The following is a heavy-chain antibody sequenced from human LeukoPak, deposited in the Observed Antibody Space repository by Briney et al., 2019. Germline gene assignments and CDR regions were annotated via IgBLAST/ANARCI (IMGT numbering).Heavy chain of an antibody. CDR2: ISGDGDTT. CDR1: GVTFYEYA. CDR3: ARDMAPRRHPYDSFDI. Sequence: GGTLRLSCAVSGVTFYEYAMNWVRQAPGKGVEWVSVISGDGDTTYYADSRKGRFTISRENRKNSLYFQFDSLRTEDTALYSCARDMAPRRHPYDSFDIWGQGTRVTVSS. J-gene: IGHJ3*02. V-gene: IGHV3-43*02.